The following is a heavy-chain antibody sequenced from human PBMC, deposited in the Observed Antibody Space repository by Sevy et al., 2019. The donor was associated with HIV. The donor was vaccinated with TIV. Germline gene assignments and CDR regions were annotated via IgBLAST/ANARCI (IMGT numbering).Heavy chain of an antibody. Sequence: SETLSLTCAVSGYSISSGYYWGWIRQPPGKGLEWIGSIYHSGSTYYNPSLKSRVTISVDTSKNQFSLKLSSVTAADTAVYYCARDLGTTQELYNWFDPWGQGTLVTVSS. CDR1: GYSISSGYY. CDR3: ARDLGTTQELYNWFDP. J-gene: IGHJ5*02. D-gene: IGHD7-27*01. V-gene: IGHV4-38-2*02. CDR2: IYHSGST.